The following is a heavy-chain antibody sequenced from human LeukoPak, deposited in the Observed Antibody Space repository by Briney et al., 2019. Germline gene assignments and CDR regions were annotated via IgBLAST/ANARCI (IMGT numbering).Heavy chain of an antibody. CDR2: IYYNGNT. V-gene: IGHV4-61*08. D-gene: IGHD1-26*01. Sequence: SETLSLTCTVSGGSISSGGYYWSWIRQHPGKGLEWIGYIYYNGNTNYSPSLKSRVTMSVDTSKNLFSLKVSSVTAADTAVYYCARGRSNYYGMDVWGQGTTVTVSS. CDR1: GGSISSGGYY. CDR3: ARGRSNYYGMDV. J-gene: IGHJ6*02.